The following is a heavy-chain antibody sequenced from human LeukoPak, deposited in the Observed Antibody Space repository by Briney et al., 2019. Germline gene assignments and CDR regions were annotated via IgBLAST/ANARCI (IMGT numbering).Heavy chain of an antibody. CDR1: GFTFSSYG. V-gene: IGHV3-30*18. CDR3: AKESWHQQPWDY. D-gene: IGHD6-13*01. CDR2: ISYDGSNK. Sequence: GGSLRLSCAASGFTFSSYGMRWVRQAPGKGLEWVAVISYDGSNKYYADSVKGRFTISRDNSKNTLYLQMNSLRAEDTTVYYCAKESWHQQPWDYWGQGTLVTVSS. J-gene: IGHJ4*02.